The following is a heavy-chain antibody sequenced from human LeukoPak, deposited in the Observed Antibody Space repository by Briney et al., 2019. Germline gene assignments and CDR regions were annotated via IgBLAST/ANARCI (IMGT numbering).Heavy chain of an antibody. CDR1: GGSISSSSYY. D-gene: IGHD3-9*01. CDR2: IYYSGST. V-gene: IGHV4-39*07. J-gene: IGHJ5*02. Sequence: SETLSLTCTVSGGSISSSSYYWGWIRQPPGKGLEWIGSIYYSGSTNYNPSLKSRVTISVDTSKNQFSLKLSSVTAADTAVYYCARDLADSKLRYFDWLLNNWFDPWGQGTLVTVSS. CDR3: ARDLADSKLRYFDWLLNNWFDP.